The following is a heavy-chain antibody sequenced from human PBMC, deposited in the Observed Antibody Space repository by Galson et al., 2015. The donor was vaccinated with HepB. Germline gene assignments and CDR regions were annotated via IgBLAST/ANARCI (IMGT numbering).Heavy chain of an antibody. CDR2: INPSGGST. CDR3: ARGGVARYSSSWPSLGNWFDP. CDR1: GYTFTSYY. Sequence: SVKVSCKASGYTFTSYYMHWVRQAPGQGLEWMGIINPSGGSTSYAQKFQGRVTMTRDTSTSTVYMELSSLRSEDTAVYYCARGGVARYSSSWPSLGNWFDPWGQGTLVTVSS. J-gene: IGHJ5*02. V-gene: IGHV1-46*03. D-gene: IGHD6-13*01.